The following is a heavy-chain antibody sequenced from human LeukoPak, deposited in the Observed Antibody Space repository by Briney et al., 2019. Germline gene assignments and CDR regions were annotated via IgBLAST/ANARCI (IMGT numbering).Heavy chain of an antibody. J-gene: IGHJ3*02. CDR1: GGSISSYY. CDR3: ARARGVIPVAFDI. V-gene: IGHV4-59*01. CDR2: IYYSGST. D-gene: IGHD3-10*01. Sequence: PSGTLSLTCTVSGGSISSYYWSWIRQPPGKGLEWIGYIYYSGSTNYNPSLKSRVTISVDTSKNQFSLKLSSVTAADTAVYYCARARGVIPVAFDIWGQGTMVTVSS.